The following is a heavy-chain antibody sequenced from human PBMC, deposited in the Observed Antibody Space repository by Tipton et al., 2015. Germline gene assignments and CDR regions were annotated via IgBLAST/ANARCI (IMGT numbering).Heavy chain of an antibody. CDR3: ARLDTVTTELDY. CDR1: SDSISKYY. V-gene: IGHV4-59*05. D-gene: IGHD4-17*01. J-gene: IGHJ4*02. CDR2: IYYSGST. Sequence: TLSLTCTVSSDSISKYYWSWIRQPPGKELEWIGSIYYSGSTYYNPSLKSRVTISVDTSKNQFSLKLSSVTAADTAVYYCARLDTVTTELDYWGQGTLVTVSS.